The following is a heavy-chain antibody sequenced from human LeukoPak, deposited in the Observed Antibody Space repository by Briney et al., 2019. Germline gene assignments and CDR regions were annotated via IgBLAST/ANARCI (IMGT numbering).Heavy chain of an antibody. D-gene: IGHD6-13*01. J-gene: IGHJ4*02. CDR1: GGTFSSYA. V-gene: IGHV1-69*04. Sequence: ASVKVSCKASGGTFSSYAISWVRQAPGQGLEWMGRIIPILGIANYAQKFQGRVTITADKSTSTAYMELSSLRSEDTAVYYCAPLGDYSSSWYAYYFDYWGQGTLVTVSS. CDR3: APLGDYSSSWYAYYFDY. CDR2: IIPILGIA.